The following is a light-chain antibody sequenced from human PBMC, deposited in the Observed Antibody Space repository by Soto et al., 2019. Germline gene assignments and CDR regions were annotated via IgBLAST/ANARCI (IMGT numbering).Light chain of an antibody. CDR2: AAS. CDR3: QHYNSYSEA. Sequence: DIQMTQSPSSLSASLGDRVTITCRASQSISNFLNWFQHKPGKAPKVLISAASTLQSGVPSRFSGSGSGTEFTLTISSLQPDDFATYYCQHYNSYSEAFGQGTKVELK. CDR1: QSISNF. J-gene: IGKJ1*01. V-gene: IGKV1-16*01.